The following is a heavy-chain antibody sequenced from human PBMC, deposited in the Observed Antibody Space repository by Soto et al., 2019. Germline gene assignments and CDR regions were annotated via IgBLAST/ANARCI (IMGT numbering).Heavy chain of an antibody. CDR2: ISYDGSNK. Sequence: GGSLRRSGSAAGFTFSSYAMHWVRQATGKGLEWVAVISYDGSNKYYADSVKGRFTISRDNSKNTLYLQMNSLRAEDTAVYYCARDLPSYDDVWGRPSGFDYWGQGTLVAVSS. CDR3: ARDLPSYDDVWGRPSGFDY. D-gene: IGHD3-16*01. J-gene: IGHJ4*02. CDR1: GFTFSSYA. V-gene: IGHV3-30-3*01.